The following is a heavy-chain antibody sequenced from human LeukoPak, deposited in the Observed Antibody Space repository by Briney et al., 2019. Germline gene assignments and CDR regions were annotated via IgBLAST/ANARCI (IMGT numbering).Heavy chain of an antibody. V-gene: IGHV3-21*01. D-gene: IGHD1-7*01. CDR1: GFTFSSYS. J-gene: IGHJ4*02. CDR3: ARAHNWKYGSFDF. Sequence: GGSLRLSCAASGFTFSSYSMNWVRQAPGKGLEWVSSISSSSSYIYYADSVKGRFTISRDNAKNSLYLQMNSLRAEDTAAYYCARAHNWKYGSFDFWGQGTLVTASS. CDR2: ISSSSSYI.